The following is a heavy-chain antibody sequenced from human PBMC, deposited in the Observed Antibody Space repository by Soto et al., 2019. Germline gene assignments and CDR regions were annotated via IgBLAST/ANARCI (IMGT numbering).Heavy chain of an antibody. CDR2: ISYDGSNK. CDR3: AKVVGGIITPYYFDY. CDR1: GFTFSSYG. D-gene: IGHD3-10*01. V-gene: IGHV3-30*18. J-gene: IGHJ4*02. Sequence: GGSLRLSCAASGFTFSSYGMHWVRQAPGKGLEWVAVISYDGSNKYYADSVKGRFTISRDNSKNTLYLQMNSLRAEDTAVYYCAKVVGGIITPYYFDYWGQGTLVTVSS.